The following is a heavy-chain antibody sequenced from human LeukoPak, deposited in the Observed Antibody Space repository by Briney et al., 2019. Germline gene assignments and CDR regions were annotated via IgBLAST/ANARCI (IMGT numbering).Heavy chain of an antibody. Sequence: PGGSLRISCEASGFTFSSYSMNWVRQAPGKGLEWVSSISSSSSYIYYADSVKGRFTISRDNAKNSLYLQMNSLRAEDTAVYYCARAREAYYYDSSAQFSSAHWGQGTLVTVSS. CDR2: ISSSSSYI. J-gene: IGHJ4*02. D-gene: IGHD3-22*01. V-gene: IGHV3-21*01. CDR1: GFTFSSYS. CDR3: ARAREAYYYDSSAQFSSAH.